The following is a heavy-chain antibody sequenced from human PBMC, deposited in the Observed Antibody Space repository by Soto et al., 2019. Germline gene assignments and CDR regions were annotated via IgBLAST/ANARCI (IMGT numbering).Heavy chain of an antibody. Sequence: SETLSLTCIASGASISTGGYSWSWIRQPPGKGPEWIGYIYESGRTYYKPSLKSRASISMDKYRNQFSVRLTSVTAADTAVYFCARGDRYSGSFSDYFDPWGQGTLVTVSS. V-gene: IGHV4-30-2*01. CDR3: ARGDRYSGSFSDYFDP. CDR1: GASISTGGYS. D-gene: IGHD1-26*01. J-gene: IGHJ5*02. CDR2: IYESGRT.